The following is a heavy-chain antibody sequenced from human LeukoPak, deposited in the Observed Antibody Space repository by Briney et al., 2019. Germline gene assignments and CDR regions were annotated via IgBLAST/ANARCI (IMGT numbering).Heavy chain of an antibody. CDR3: AREISSLTDYYYYYGMDV. CDR2: IYYSGST. CDR1: GGSISSYY. J-gene: IGHJ6*02. V-gene: IGHV4-59*01. Sequence: PSETLSLTCTVSGGSISSYYWSWIRQPPGKGLEWIGYIYYSGSTNYNPSLKSRVTISVDTSKNQFSLKLSSVTAADTAVYYCAREISSLTDYYYYYGMDVWGQGTTVTVSS.